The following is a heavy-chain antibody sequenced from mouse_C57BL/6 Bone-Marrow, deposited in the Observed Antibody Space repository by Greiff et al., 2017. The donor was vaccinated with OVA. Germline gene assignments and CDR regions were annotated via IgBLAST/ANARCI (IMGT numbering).Heavy chain of an antibody. CDR2: IDPEDGDT. J-gene: IGHJ2*01. V-gene: IGHV14-1*01. D-gene: IGHD1-1*01. Sequence: EVQLQQSGAELVRPGASVKLSCTASGFNIKDYYMHWVKQRPEQGLEWIGRIDPEDGDTDYAPKFQGKATMTADTSSNTAYLQLSSLTSEDTAVYYCTTYYYGSSYGDYWGQGTTLTVSS. CDR3: TTYYYGSSYGDY. CDR1: GFNIKDYY.